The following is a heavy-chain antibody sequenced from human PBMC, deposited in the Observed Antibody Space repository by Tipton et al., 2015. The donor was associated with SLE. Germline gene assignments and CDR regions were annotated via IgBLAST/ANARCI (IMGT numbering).Heavy chain of an antibody. J-gene: IGHJ6*02. CDR1: GGSFSDYY. CDR2: IYYSGNT. D-gene: IGHD1-26*01. V-gene: IGHV4-34*01. CDR3: ARDASYLGDYGMDV. Sequence: TLSLTCAVYGGSFSDYYWGWIRQPPGKGLEWIGSIYYSGNTYYNPSLKSRVTISVDTSKNQFSLKLSSVTAADTAVYYCARDASYLGDYGMDVWGQGTTVTVSS.